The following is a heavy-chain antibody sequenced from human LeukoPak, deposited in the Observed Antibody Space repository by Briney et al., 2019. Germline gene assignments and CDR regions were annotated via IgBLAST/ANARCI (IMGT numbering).Heavy chain of an antibody. Sequence: PGGSLRLSCAASGFTFSSYAMSWVRQAPGKGLEWVSAISGSGGSTYYADSVKGRFTISRDNSKNTLYLQMNSLRAEDTAVYYCAKLGGIVVVPAAIAYGMDVWGQGTTVTVSS. CDR1: GFTFSSYA. CDR3: AKLGGIVVVPAAIAYGMDV. D-gene: IGHD2-2*01. CDR2: ISGSGGST. V-gene: IGHV3-23*01. J-gene: IGHJ6*02.